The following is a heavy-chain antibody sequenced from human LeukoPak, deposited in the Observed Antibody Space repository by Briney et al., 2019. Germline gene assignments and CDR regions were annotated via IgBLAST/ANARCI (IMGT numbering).Heavy chain of an antibody. CDR3: ARGRGIAARPGLFDY. D-gene: IGHD6-6*01. J-gene: IGHJ4*02. V-gene: IGHV4-34*01. Sequence: GSLRLSCAASGFTFSDYYMSWIRQAPGKGLEWIGEINHSGSTNYNPSLKSRVTISVDTSKNQFSLKLSSVTAADTAVYYCARGRGIAARPGLFDYWGQGTLVTVSS. CDR1: GFTFSDYY. CDR2: INHSGST.